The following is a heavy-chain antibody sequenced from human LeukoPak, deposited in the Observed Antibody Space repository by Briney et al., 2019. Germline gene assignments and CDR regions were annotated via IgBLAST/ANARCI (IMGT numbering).Heavy chain of an antibody. Sequence: SQTLSLTCAISGDSVSNNSAAWNWIRQSPSRGLEWLGRTYYRSKWYNDYAVSVKSRITINPGTSKNQFSLQLNSVTPEDTAVYYCARISGYDYYNWFDPWGQGTLVAVSS. CDR2: TYYRSKWYN. CDR3: ARISGYDYYNWFDP. J-gene: IGHJ5*02. V-gene: IGHV6-1*01. D-gene: IGHD5-12*01. CDR1: GDSVSNNSAA.